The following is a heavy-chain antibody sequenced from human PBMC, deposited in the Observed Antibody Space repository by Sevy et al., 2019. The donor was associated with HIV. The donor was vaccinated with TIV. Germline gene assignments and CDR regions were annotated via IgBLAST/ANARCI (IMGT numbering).Heavy chain of an antibody. D-gene: IGHD3-3*01. Sequence: SETLSLTCAVYGGSFSGYYWSWIRQPPGKGLEWIGEINHSGSTNYNPSLKSRVTISVDTSKNQFSLKLSSVTAADTAVYYCARGEGYYDFWSGPLQGVSYYYYGMDVWGQGTTVTVSS. V-gene: IGHV4-34*01. CDR2: INHSGST. CDR1: GGSFSGYY. J-gene: IGHJ6*02. CDR3: ARGEGYYDFWSGPLQGVSYYYYGMDV.